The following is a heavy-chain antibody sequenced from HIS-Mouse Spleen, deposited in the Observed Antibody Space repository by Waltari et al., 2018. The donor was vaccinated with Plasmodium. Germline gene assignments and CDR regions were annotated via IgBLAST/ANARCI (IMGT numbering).Heavy chain of an antibody. J-gene: IGHJ4*02. CDR2: IYYRGST. V-gene: IGHV4-39*07. CDR3: ARFVGRDGYDY. Sequence: QLQLQESGPGLVKPSETLSLTCTVSGGSISSSSYYWGWIRQPPGKGLEWIGSIYYRGSTSSNPSLKSRVTISVDTSKNQFSLKLSSVTAADTAVYYCARFVGRDGYDYWGQGTLVTVSS. D-gene: IGHD5-12*01. CDR1: GGSISSSSYY.